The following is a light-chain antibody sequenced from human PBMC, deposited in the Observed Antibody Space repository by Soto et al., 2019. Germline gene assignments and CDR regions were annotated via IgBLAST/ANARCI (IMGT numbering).Light chain of an antibody. Sequence: EIVLTQSPATLSLSPGERATLSCRASQSVSSYLAWYQQKPAQAPRLLIYDASNRATGIPARFSGSGSGTDFALTISRVEPEDFAVYYCQQRSTGRTFGQGTKVEIK. CDR3: QQRSTGRT. CDR2: DAS. V-gene: IGKV3-11*01. CDR1: QSVSSY. J-gene: IGKJ1*01.